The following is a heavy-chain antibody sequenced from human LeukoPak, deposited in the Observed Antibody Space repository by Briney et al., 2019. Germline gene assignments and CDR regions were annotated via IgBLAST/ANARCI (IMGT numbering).Heavy chain of an antibody. CDR1: GFTFSDYS. CDR2: ISGSSSYI. V-gene: IGHV3-21*06. Sequence: GGSLRLSCVASGFTFSDYSLNWVRQTPGKGLEWVSSISGSSSYIYYADSVKGRFTISRDNAKNSLYLEMNSLRVEDTAVYYCARGSGIIRYLDWVFFVWGQGTLVTVSS. CDR3: ARGSGIIRYLDWVFFV. J-gene: IGHJ4*02. D-gene: IGHD3-9*01.